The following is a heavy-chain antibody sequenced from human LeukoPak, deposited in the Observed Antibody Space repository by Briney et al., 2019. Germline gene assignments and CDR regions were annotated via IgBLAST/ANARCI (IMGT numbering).Heavy chain of an antibody. Sequence: AXVKVSXXASGYTFTSYYMHWVRQASGQGLEWMGIINPSGGSTSYAQKFQGRVTMTRDTSTSTVYMELSSLRYEDTAVYYCASXXYDSSGYPPAGAFDIWGQGTMVTVSS. CDR2: INPSGGST. V-gene: IGHV1-46*01. J-gene: IGHJ3*02. D-gene: IGHD3-22*01. CDR1: GYTFTSYY. CDR3: ASXXYDSSGYPPAGAFDI.